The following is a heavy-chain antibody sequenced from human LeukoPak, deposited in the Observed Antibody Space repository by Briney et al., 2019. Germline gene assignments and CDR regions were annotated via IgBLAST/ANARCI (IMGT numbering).Heavy chain of an antibody. Sequence: GESLKISCKGSGYSFTSYWIAWVRQMPGKGLGGMGIIYPGDSDTRYSPAFQGQVTISADKSISTAYLQWSSLRASDTAMYYCARHPLYSSYGPWFDPWGQGTLVTVSS. D-gene: IGHD4-11*01. CDR2: IYPGDSDT. J-gene: IGHJ5*02. CDR3: ARHPLYSSYGPWFDP. CDR1: GYSFTSYW. V-gene: IGHV5-51*01.